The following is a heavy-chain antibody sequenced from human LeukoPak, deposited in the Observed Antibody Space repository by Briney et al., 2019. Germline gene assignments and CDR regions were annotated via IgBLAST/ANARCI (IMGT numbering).Heavy chain of an antibody. Sequence: SETLSLTCTVSDYTISSGYYWGWIRQAPGKGLEWIASMYDSGDTYYNPSLKSRVTISVDASKNQFSLKLSSVTAADTAVYYCAMRTTVTSYYFDYWGQGTLVTVSS. J-gene: IGHJ4*02. CDR2: MYDSGDT. CDR3: AMRTTVTSYYFDY. D-gene: IGHD4-17*01. V-gene: IGHV4-38-2*02. CDR1: DYTISSGYY.